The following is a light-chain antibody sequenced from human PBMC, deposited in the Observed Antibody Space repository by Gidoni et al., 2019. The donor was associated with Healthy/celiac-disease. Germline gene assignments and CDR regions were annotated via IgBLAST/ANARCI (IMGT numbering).Light chain of an antibody. Sequence: IVLTQSQGPLSWSPAERATLSCRASQSVSRCYLAWYQQKPGQAPRLLIYGASSRATGMPDRFSGSRSGANFTLTISRLEPEDFAVYYCQQYGSSPKTFGQGTKVEIK. CDR1: QSVSRCY. CDR3: QQYGSSPKT. J-gene: IGKJ1*01. V-gene: IGKV3-20*01. CDR2: GAS.